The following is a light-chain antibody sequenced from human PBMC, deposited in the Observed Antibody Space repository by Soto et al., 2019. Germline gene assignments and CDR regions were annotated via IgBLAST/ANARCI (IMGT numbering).Light chain of an antibody. J-gene: IGKJ4*01. CDR2: DAS. V-gene: IGKV3-20*01. CDR3: QQCSTSPLT. Sequence: EIVLTQSPGTLSLSPGERATLSCRASQIVRYNYVAWYQKKPGQPPRLLIDDASTRATGIPDRFSAGGSGTDFTLTISRLEPEDFAVYYCQQCSTSPLTFGGGTNVELK. CDR1: QIVRYNY.